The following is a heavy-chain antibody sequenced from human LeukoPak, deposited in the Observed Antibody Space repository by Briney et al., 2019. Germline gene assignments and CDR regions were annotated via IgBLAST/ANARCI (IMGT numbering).Heavy chain of an antibody. Sequence: SVKVSCKASGGTFSSYAISWVRQAPGQGLEWMGGIIPFFGTASYAQKFQGRVTITTDESTSTAFMELSSLRSEDTAVYYCARQLYTGYYNYMDVWGKGTTVTVSS. CDR1: GGTFSSYA. J-gene: IGHJ6*03. CDR2: IIPFFGTA. CDR3: ARQLYTGYYNYMDV. D-gene: IGHD1-26*01. V-gene: IGHV1-69*05.